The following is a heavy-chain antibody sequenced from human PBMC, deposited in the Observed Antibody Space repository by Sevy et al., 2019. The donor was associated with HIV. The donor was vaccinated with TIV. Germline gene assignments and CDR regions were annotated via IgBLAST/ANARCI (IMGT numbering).Heavy chain of an antibody. J-gene: IGHJ6*02. CDR1: GFTFRNYW. V-gene: IGHV3-7*01. D-gene: IGHD4-4*01. CDR2: INQNGTEI. CDR3: AINSDYGMDT. Sequence: GGSLRLSCVVSGFTFRNYWMSWVRQAPGKGLEWVANINQNGTEIYSVDSVKGRFTFSRDNTKNSVYLQMNSLRAEDTAIYYCAINSDYGMDTWGQGTTVTVSS.